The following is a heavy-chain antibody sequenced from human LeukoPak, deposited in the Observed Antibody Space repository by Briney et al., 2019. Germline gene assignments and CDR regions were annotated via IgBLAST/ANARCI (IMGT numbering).Heavy chain of an antibody. D-gene: IGHD3-10*01. V-gene: IGHV3-23*01. CDR2: ISGSGAST. Sequence: GGSLRLSCAASEFTVSSNYMSWVRQAPGKGLEWVSGISGSGASTYYADSVKGRFTISRDNSKNTLYLQMNSLRAEDTAVYYCAKDYYGSGTYYKEFFQHWGQGTLVTVSS. CDR1: EFTVSSNY. J-gene: IGHJ1*01. CDR3: AKDYYGSGTYYKEFFQH.